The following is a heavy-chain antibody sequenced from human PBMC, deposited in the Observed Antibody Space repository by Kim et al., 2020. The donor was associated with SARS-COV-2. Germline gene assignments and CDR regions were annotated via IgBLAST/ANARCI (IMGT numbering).Heavy chain of an antibody. J-gene: IGHJ4*02. CDR3: ARVEEYYYDSSGYYLDY. CDR1: GFTFSSYS. Sequence: GGSLRLSCAASGFTFSSYSMNWVRQAPGKGLEWVSSISSSSSYIYYADSVKGRFTISRDNAKNSLYLQMNSLRAEDTAVYYCARVEEYYYDSSGYYLDYWGQGTLVTVSS. CDR2: ISSSSSYI. D-gene: IGHD3-22*01. V-gene: IGHV3-21*01.